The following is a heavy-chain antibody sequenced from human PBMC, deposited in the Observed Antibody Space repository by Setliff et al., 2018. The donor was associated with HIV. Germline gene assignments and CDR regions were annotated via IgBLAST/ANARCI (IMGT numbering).Heavy chain of an antibody. V-gene: IGHV1-2*02. CDR2: INGNSGAT. J-gene: IGHJ4*02. Sequence: ASVKVSCKASRYTFSDYYLHWVRQAPGQGLEWMGWINGNSGATNYAQKFQGRVTMTRDTSTYTAYMELTRLRSDDTAVYSCARGGDDSGPGTWTFDYWGQGALVTVSS. D-gene: IGHD3-10*01. CDR1: RYTFSDYY. CDR3: ARGGDDSGPGTWTFDY.